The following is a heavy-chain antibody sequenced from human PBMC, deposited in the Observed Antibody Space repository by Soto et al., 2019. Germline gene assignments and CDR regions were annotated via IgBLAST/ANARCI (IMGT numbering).Heavy chain of an antibody. CDR3: TTDSGFYCSGGSCYLY. CDR1: GFTFSNAW. CDR2: IKSKTDGGTT. Sequence: EVQLVESGGVVVQPGGSLRLSCAASGFTFSNAWMSWVRQAPGKGLEWVGRIKSKTDGGTTDYAAPVKGRFTISRDDSKNTLYLQMNSLKTEDTAVYYCTTDSGFYCSGGSCYLYWGQGTLVTVSS. V-gene: IGHV3-15*01. J-gene: IGHJ4*02. D-gene: IGHD2-15*01.